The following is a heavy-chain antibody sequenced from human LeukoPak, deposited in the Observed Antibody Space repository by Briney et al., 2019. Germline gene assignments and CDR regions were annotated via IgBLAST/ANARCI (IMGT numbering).Heavy chain of an antibody. Sequence: SVKVSCKASGGTFSCYAISWVRQAPGQGLEWMGGIIPIFGTANYAQKFQGRVTITTDESTSTAYMELSSLRSEDTAVYYCARGLSDAFDIWGQGTMVTVSS. J-gene: IGHJ3*02. D-gene: IGHD3-22*01. CDR3: ARGLSDAFDI. V-gene: IGHV1-69*05. CDR2: IIPIFGTA. CDR1: GGTFSCYA.